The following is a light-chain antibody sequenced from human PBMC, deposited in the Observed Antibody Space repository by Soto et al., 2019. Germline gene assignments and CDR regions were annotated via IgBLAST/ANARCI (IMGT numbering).Light chain of an antibody. CDR3: QQYDSSPLT. Sequence: EIVLTQSPGTLSLSPGERATLSCRASQSVSRNYLAWHQQKPGQAPRLLISAASTRAAGIPDRFSGSGSGTDFTLTISRLEPEDFAVYYCQQYDSSPLTFGGGSKVEIK. V-gene: IGKV3-20*01. J-gene: IGKJ4*01. CDR1: QSVSRNY. CDR2: AAS.